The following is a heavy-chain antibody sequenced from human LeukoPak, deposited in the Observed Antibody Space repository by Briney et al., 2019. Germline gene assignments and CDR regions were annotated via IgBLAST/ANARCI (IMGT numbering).Heavy chain of an antibody. V-gene: IGHV1-2*04. CDR2: INPNSGGT. D-gene: IGHD3-10*01. CDR3: ARDGYYGSGSYDH. J-gene: IGHJ4*02. CDR1: GYTFTGYY. Sequence: ASVKVSCKASGYTFTGYYMHWVRQAPGQGLEWMGWINPNSGGTKYAQKFQGWRTMTRETSISTAYMELSRLRSDDTAVYYCARDGYYGSGSYDHWGQGTLVTVSS.